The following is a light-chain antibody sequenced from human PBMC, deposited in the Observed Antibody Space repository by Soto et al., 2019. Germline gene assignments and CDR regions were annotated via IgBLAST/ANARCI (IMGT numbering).Light chain of an antibody. CDR3: QQYGRSGT. Sequence: EIVLTQSPGTLSLSRGERATLSCRASQSVSRTYLAWYQQKPVQAPRLLIYATSSRATGIPDRFSGSGSGTDFTLTISRLEPEDFAVYYCQQYGRSGTFGQGTKVDIK. V-gene: IGKV3-20*01. CDR1: QSVSRTY. J-gene: IGKJ1*01. CDR2: ATS.